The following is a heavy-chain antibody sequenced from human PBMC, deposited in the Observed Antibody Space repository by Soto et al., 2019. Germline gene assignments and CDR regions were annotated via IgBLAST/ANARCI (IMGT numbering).Heavy chain of an antibody. CDR3: ARGLRGRSYFDY. CDR2: INHSGST. J-gene: IGHJ4*02. CDR1: GGSFSGYY. V-gene: IGHV4-34*01. D-gene: IGHD3-16*01. Sequence: QVQLQQWGAGLLKPSETLSLTCAVYGGSFSGYYWSWIRQPPGKGLEWIGEINHSGSTNYNPSLKSRVTISVDTSKNQCSLKLSSVTAADTAVYYCARGLRGRSYFDYWGQGTLVTVSS.